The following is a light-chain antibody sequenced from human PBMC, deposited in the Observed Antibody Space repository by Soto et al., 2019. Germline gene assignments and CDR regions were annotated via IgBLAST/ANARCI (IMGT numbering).Light chain of an antibody. CDR3: SSYTSSSTLV. CDR1: SSDVGGYNY. Sequence: QSVLTQPASVSGSPGQSITICCTGTSSDVGGYNYVSWYQQHPGKAPKLMIYDVSNRPSGVSNRFSGSKSGNTASLTISGLQAEDEADYYCSSYTSSSTLVFGTGTKVPVL. J-gene: IGLJ1*01. V-gene: IGLV2-14*01. CDR2: DVS.